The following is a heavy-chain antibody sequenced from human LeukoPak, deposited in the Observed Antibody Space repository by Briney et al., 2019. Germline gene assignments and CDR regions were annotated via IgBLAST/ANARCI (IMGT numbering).Heavy chain of an antibody. CDR1: EFTFSSYG. J-gene: IGHJ4*02. CDR3: ANDGYGDYVIDY. CDR2: IRYDGSNK. D-gene: IGHD4-17*01. Sequence: PGGSLRLSCAASEFTFSSYGMHWVRQAPGKGLEWVAFIRYDGSNKYYADSVKGRFTISRDNSKNTLYLQMNSLRAEDTAVYYCANDGYGDYVIDYWGQGTLVTVSS. V-gene: IGHV3-30*02.